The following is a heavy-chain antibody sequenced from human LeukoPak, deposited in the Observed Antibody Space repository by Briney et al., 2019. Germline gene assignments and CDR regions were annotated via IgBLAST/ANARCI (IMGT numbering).Heavy chain of an antibody. V-gene: IGHV3-7*03. CDR3: ARSAMAYYYYGMDV. CDR1: GFTLSSYW. J-gene: IGHJ6*04. D-gene: IGHD5-18*01. Sequence: PGGSLRLSCAASGFTLSSYWMSWVRQAPGKGLEWVANIKQDGSEKYYVDSVKGRFTISRDNAKNSLYLQMNSLRAEDTAVYYCARSAMAYYYYGMDVWGKGTTVTVSS. CDR2: IKQDGSEK.